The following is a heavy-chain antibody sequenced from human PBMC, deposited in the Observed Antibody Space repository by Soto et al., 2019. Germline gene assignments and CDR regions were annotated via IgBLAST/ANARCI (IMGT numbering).Heavy chain of an antibody. V-gene: IGHV3-9*01. D-gene: IGHD5-18*01. J-gene: IGHJ5*02. CDR3: VIDRMRWLGGRGWFDP. Sequence: EEELVESGGGLVQPGRSLRLSCTVSGVIFDDHAMHWIRRAPGKGLEWISGIKWNSDDRAYAASVKGRFTISRDSARKSVYLQMNSLRPDDTAMYYCVIDRMRWLGGRGWFDPWGQGTQVTVSA. CDR1: GVIFDDHA. CDR2: IKWNSDDR.